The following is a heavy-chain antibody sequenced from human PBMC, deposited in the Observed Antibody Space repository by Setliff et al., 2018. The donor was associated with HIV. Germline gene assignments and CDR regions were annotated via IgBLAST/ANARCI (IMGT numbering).Heavy chain of an antibody. D-gene: IGHD3-3*01. J-gene: IGHJ3*02. V-gene: IGHV4-34*01. CDR2: INHSGSS. Sequence: SETLSLTCGVYGGSLSDYYWSWIRQPPGKGLEWIGEINHSGSSNYNPSLKSRVTISVDTSKNQLSLNLTSVTAADTAVYYCARSKTFYDFWGGYYTHGAFKIWGLGTMVTVS. CDR3: ARSKTFYDFWGGYYTHGAFKI. CDR1: GGSLSDYY.